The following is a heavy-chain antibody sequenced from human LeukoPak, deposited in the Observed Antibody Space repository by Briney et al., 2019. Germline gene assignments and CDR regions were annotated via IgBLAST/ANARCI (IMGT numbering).Heavy chain of an antibody. D-gene: IGHD3-3*01. Sequence: ASVKVSCKASGYTFTSYGISWVRQAPGQGIEWMGWISAYNGNTNYAQKLQGRVTMTTDTSTSTAYMELRSLRSDDTAVYYCARDAPAPQITIFGVVDYWGQGTLVTVSS. CDR1: GYTFTSYG. J-gene: IGHJ4*02. CDR3: ARDAPAPQITIFGVVDY. V-gene: IGHV1-18*01. CDR2: ISAYNGNT.